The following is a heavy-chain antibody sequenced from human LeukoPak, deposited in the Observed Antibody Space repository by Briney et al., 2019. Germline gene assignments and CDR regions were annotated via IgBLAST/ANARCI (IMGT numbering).Heavy chain of an antibody. CDR2: ISAYNGNT. V-gene: IGHV1-18*01. CDR1: GYTSLG. Sequence: ASVKVSCKASGYTSLGVSWVRQAPGQGLEWMGRISAYNGNTNYAQKLQGRVTMTTDTSTSTAYMELRSLRSDDTAVYYCARDFYCSGGNCEDCFDPWGQGTLVTVSS. J-gene: IGHJ5*02. CDR3: ARDFYCSGGNCEDCFDP. D-gene: IGHD2-15*01.